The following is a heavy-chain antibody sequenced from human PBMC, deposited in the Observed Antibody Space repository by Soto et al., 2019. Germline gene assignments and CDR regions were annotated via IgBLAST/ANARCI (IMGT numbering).Heavy chain of an antibody. CDR1: GFTFNSFA. CDR2: ISGSGGST. J-gene: IGHJ6*02. V-gene: IGHV3-23*01. CDR3: AKDKGLAYYYGMDV. Sequence: GGSLRLSCAASGFTFNSFAMSWVRQAPGKGLEWVSGISGSGGSTYYADSVKGRFTIPRDNSKNTLYLQMNSLRAEDTAVYYCAKDKGLAYYYGMDVWGQGTTVT.